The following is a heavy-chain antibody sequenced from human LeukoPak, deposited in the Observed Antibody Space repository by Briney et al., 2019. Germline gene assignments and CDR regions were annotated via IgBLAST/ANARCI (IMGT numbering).Heavy chain of an antibody. J-gene: IGHJ4*02. CDR2: INWNGGST. V-gene: IGHV3-20*04. CDR1: GFTFDDYG. D-gene: IGHD6-13*01. CDR3: ARGGSGIAAAGTSEYYFDY. Sequence: GGSLRLSCAASGFTFDDYGMSWVRQAPGKGLEWVSGINWNGGSTGYADSVKGRFTISRDNAKNSLYLQMNSLRAEDTALYYCARGGSGIAAAGTSEYYFDYWGQGTLVTVSS.